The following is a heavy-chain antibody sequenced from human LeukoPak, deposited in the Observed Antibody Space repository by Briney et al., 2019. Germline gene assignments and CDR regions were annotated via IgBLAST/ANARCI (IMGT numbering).Heavy chain of an antibody. D-gene: IGHD1-26*01. Sequence: SETLSLTCTVSGGSISSYYWSWIRQPPGKGLEWIGYIYYSGSTNYNPSLKSRVTISVDTSKNQFSQKLSSVTAADTAVYYCARHSPRPGGSYYGPYFDYWGQGTLVTVSS. CDR3: ARHSPRPGGSYYGPYFDY. CDR2: IYYSGST. J-gene: IGHJ4*02. V-gene: IGHV4-59*08. CDR1: GGSISSYY.